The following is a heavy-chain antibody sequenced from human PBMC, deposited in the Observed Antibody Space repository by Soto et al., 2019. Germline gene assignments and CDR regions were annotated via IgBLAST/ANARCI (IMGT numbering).Heavy chain of an antibody. V-gene: IGHV1-3*01. D-gene: IGHD6-13*01. CDR2: INAGNGNT. J-gene: IGHJ5*01. CDR1: GYTFIRYA. Sequence: ASVKVSFKASGYTFIRYAIHWVRQAPGQRLEWMGWINAGNGNTKYSQKFEGRVTLTTDTSANTVYMELSSLRFEDTALYYCARDQQFRNWFDSWGQGTLVTVSS. CDR3: ARDQQFRNWFDS.